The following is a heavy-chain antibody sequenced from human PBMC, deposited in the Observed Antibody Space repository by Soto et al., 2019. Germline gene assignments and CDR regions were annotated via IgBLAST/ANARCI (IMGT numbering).Heavy chain of an antibody. V-gene: IGHV2-70*04. CDR1: GFSLSTTGMR. CDR3: ARIPGWLQGFDS. D-gene: IGHD6-19*01. J-gene: IGHJ4*02. Sequence: SGPTLVNPTQTLTLTCTFSGFSLSTTGMRVSWIRQPTVKALEWLARIDWDDDKFYTTSLKTRLTISKDTSKNQVVLTMTNMDPVDTATYFCARIPGWLQGFDSWGQGTLVTVSS. CDR2: IDWDDDK.